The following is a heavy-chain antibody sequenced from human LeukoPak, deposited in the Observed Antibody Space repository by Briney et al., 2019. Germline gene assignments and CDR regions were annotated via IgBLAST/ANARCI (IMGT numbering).Heavy chain of an antibody. D-gene: IGHD3-22*01. V-gene: IGHV1-18*01. Sequence: ASVKVSCKASGYTFTSYGISWVRQAPGQGLEWMGWISAYSGNTNYAQKLQGRVTMTTDTSTSTAYMELRSLRSDDTAVYYCARCAYYYDSSGYCPFDPWGQGTLVTVSS. J-gene: IGHJ5*02. CDR1: GYTFTSYG. CDR2: ISAYSGNT. CDR3: ARCAYYYDSSGYCPFDP.